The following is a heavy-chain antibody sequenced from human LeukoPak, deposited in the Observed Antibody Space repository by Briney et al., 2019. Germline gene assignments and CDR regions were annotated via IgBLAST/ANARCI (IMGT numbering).Heavy chain of an antibody. J-gene: IGHJ6*02. D-gene: IGHD3-16*01. CDR3: AAGDREYGMDV. V-gene: IGHV4-34*01. CDR2: INHSGST. Sequence: SETLSLTCAVSGGSFSGYYWNWIRQSPGKGLEWIGEINHSGSTNYNPSLKSRVTISVDTSKDQFSLKLSSVTAADTAVYYCAAGDREYGMDVWGQGTTVTVSS. CDR1: GGSFSGYY.